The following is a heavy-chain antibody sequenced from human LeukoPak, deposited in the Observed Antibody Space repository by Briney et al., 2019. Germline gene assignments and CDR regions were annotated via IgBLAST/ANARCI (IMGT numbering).Heavy chain of an antibody. J-gene: IGHJ4*02. V-gene: IGHV3-33*01. Sequence: GGSLRLSCAASGFTFSSYGMHWVRQAPGKGLEWVAVIWYDGSNKYYADSVKGRFTISRDNPKNTLYLQMNSLRAEDTAVYYCARVVSGGYSSIDYWGQGTLVTVSS. CDR3: ARVVSGGYSSIDY. CDR1: GFTFSSYG. D-gene: IGHD5-18*01. CDR2: IWYDGSNK.